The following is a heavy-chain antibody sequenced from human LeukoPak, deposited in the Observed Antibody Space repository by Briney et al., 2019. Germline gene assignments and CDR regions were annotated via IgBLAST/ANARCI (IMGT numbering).Heavy chain of an antibody. V-gene: IGHV5-51*01. CDR1: GYSLTSYW. CDR2: IYPGDSDT. Sequence: GESLKISCKGSGYSLTSYWIGWVRQMPGKGLEWMGIIYPGDSDTRYSPSFQGQVTISADKSISTAYLQWSSLKASDTGMYYCARHCSGGSCYPSGTDYWGQGTLVSVSS. D-gene: IGHD2-15*01. J-gene: IGHJ4*02. CDR3: ARHCSGGSCYPSGTDY.